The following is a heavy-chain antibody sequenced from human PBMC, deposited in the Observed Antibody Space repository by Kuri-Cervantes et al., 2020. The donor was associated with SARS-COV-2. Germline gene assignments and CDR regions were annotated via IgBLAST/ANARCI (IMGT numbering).Heavy chain of an antibody. Sequence: ASVKVSCKASGYTFTSYYMHWVRQAPGQGLEWMGIINPSGGSTSYAQKFQGRVTMTRDTSTSTVYMELSSLRSEDTAAYYCAREGAVVVPAAVRSYYYGMDVWGQGTMVPVAS. V-gene: IGHV1-46*03. CDR1: GYTFTSYY. CDR2: INPSGGST. D-gene: IGHD2-2*01. J-gene: IGHJ6*01. CDR3: AREGAVVVPAAVRSYYYGMDV.